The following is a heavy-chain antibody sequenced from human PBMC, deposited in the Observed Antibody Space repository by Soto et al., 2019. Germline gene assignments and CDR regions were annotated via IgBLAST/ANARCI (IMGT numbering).Heavy chain of an antibody. CDR2: ISTYNGDT. Sequence: QIQLVQSGGEVKRPGASVKVSCTASGYSFINYGITWVRQAPGQGLEWMGWISTYNGDTKYAQKLQGRVTMTTDTSTSTVYMEVRSLRSDGTAVYYCARAVGYCSSSSCYSSSFSNYYYGMDVWGQGTTVTVSS. CDR1: GYSFINYG. CDR3: ARAVGYCSSSSCYSSSFSNYYYGMDV. D-gene: IGHD2-2*01. V-gene: IGHV1-18*04. J-gene: IGHJ6*02.